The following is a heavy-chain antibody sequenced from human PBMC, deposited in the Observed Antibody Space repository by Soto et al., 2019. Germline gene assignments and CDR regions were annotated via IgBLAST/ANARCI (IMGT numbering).Heavy chain of an antibody. CDR3: ARGGAARPRYRMSYYYYCMDV. J-gene: IGHJ6*02. D-gene: IGHD6-6*01. V-gene: IGHV4-34*01. CDR2: INHSGST. CDR1: GGSFSGYY. Sequence: SETLSLTCAVYGGSFSGYYWSWIRQPPGKGLEWIGEINHSGSTNYNPSLKSRVTISVDTSKNQFSLKLSSVTAADTAVYYCARGGAARPRYRMSYYYYCMDVWGQGTTVTVS.